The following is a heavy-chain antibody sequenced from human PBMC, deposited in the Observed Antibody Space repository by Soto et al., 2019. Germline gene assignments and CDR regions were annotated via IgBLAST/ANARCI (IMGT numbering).Heavy chain of an antibody. Sequence: ASVKVSCKASGYTFTSYGISWVRQAPGQGLEWMGWISAYNGNTNYAQKLQGRVTMTTDTSTSTAYMELRSLRSDDTAVYYCARVNYDFWSGSYNWFDPWGQGTLVTAPQ. CDR3: ARVNYDFWSGSYNWFDP. CDR1: GYTFTSYG. J-gene: IGHJ5*02. D-gene: IGHD3-3*01. CDR2: ISAYNGNT. V-gene: IGHV1-18*01.